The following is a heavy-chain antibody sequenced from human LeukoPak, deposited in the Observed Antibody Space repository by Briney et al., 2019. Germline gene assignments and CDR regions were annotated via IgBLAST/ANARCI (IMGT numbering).Heavy chain of an antibody. V-gene: IGHV4-39*07. CDR3: ARGVHTDGMDV. CDR2: IFYSGNT. CDR1: GGSISSSSYY. J-gene: IGHJ6*02. D-gene: IGHD2-2*02. Sequence: KPSETLSLTCTVSGGSISSSSYYWGWIRQPPGKGLEWIGSIFYSGNTYYNASLKSRVTISVDTSKNQFSLKLSSVTAADTAVYYCARGVHTDGMDVWGQGTTVTVSS.